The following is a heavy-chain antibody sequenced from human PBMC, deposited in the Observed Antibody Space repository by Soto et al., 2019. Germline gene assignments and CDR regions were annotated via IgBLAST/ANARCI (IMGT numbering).Heavy chain of an antibody. V-gene: IGHV3-48*03. D-gene: IGHD6-19*01. CDR2: ISTSGSTI. CDR3: ERNMDGRYRSRWYQMDX. Sequence: GGSLRLSCAASGFTFSNHEMNWVRQAPGKGLEWLSYISTSGSTIYFADSVRGRFTISRDNAQNSLYLQMNSLRDEDTAVYYCERNMDGRYRSRWYQMDXWGQGTLVAVSX. CDR1: GFTFSNHE. J-gene: IGHJ4*02.